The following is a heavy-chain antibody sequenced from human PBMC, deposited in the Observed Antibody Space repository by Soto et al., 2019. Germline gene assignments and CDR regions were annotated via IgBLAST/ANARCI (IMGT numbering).Heavy chain of an antibody. CDR3: ATMPPVTLTRGYYVDY. J-gene: IGHJ4*02. D-gene: IGHD4-17*01. CDR2: KYYSGSS. Sequence: SETLSLTCSVSGGSISSSSYYWGWIRQPPGRGLEWIGSKYYSGSSYHNPSLKSRVTISVDTSKNQFSLKLSSVTAADTAVYYCATMPPVTLTRGYYVDYWGQGTLVTVSS. V-gene: IGHV4-39*01. CDR1: GGSISSSSYY.